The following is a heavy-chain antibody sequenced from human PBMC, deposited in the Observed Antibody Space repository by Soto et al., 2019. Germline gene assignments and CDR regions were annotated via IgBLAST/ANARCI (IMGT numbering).Heavy chain of an antibody. CDR3: AKDRDVLVTAAMAGMDF. Sequence: QVQLVESGGGVVQPGRSLRLSCAASGFTFSSYGMHWVRQAPGKGLEWVAVISYDGSNKYYADSVKGRFTISRDNSKNXXYLPMNSLRAEDTAVYYCAKDRDVLVTAAMAGMDFWGQGTTVTVSS. CDR1: GFTFSSYG. J-gene: IGHJ6*02. D-gene: IGHD2-2*01. CDR2: ISYDGSNK. V-gene: IGHV3-30*18.